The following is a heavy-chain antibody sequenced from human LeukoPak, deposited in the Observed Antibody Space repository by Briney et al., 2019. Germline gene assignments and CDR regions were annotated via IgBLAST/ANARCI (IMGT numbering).Heavy chain of an antibody. CDR1: GFTFDDYA. V-gene: IGHV3-9*01. Sequence: GGSLRLSCAASGFTFDDYAMHWVRQAPGKGLEWVSGISWNSGSIGYADSVKGRFTISRDNAKNSLYLQMNSLRAEDTALYYCAKEGMNYYDSSGYYLLDYWGQGTLVTVSS. CDR3: AKEGMNYYDSSGYYLLDY. D-gene: IGHD3-22*01. J-gene: IGHJ4*02. CDR2: ISWNSGSI.